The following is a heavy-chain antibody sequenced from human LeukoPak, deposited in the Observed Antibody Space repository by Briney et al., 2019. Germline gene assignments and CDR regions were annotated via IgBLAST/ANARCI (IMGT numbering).Heavy chain of an antibody. CDR1: GFTVSSDY. CDR2: IYSGGST. J-gene: IGHJ3*02. CDR3: ARYSGSYEGPSHAFDI. V-gene: IGHV3-53*01. D-gene: IGHD1-26*01. Sequence: GGSLRLSCAASGFTVSSDYMSWVRQAPGKGLEWVSVIYSGGSTYYADSVKGRFSISRDNSKNTLYLQMNSLRAEDTAVYYCARYSGSYEGPSHAFDIWGQGTMVTVSS.